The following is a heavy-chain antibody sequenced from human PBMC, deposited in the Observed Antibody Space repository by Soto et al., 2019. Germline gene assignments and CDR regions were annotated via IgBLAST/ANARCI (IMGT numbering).Heavy chain of an antibody. J-gene: IGHJ4*02. V-gene: IGHV4-39*01. CDR2: IYYSGST. CDR3: ARLYITMVRGATPGLDY. D-gene: IGHD3-10*01. Sequence: SETLSLTCTVSGGSISSSSYYWGWIRQPPGKGLEWIGSIYYSGSTYYDPSLKSRVTISVDTSKNQFSLKLSSVTAADTAVYYCARLYITMVRGATPGLDYWGQGALVTVSS. CDR1: GGSISSSSYY.